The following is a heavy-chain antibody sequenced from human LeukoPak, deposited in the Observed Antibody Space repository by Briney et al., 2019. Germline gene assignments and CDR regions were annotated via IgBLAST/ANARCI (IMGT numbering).Heavy chain of an antibody. CDR2: INDDGGLT. Sequence: GGSLRLSCSAAGFTFSSHAMHWVRQAPGKGLEYVSTINDDGGLTYYADSVKGRFTISRDNAKNTLYLQMNSLRAEDTAIYYCARVAYSSTWYIDYWGQGTLVAVSS. CDR3: ARVAYSSTWYIDY. D-gene: IGHD6-13*01. CDR1: GFTFSSHA. J-gene: IGHJ4*02. V-gene: IGHV3-64*04.